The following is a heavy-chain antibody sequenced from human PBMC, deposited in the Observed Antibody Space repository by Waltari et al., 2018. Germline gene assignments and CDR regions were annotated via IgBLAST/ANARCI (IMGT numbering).Heavy chain of an antibody. D-gene: IGHD3-10*01. CDR3: ARRGAYYYGSELDY. J-gene: IGHJ4*02. Sequence: QLQLQESGPGLVKPSETLSLTCTVSGGSIRSSRYYWGWIRQPPGKGLGWIGSIYYSGSTYYNPSLKSRVTISVDTSKNQFSLKLSSVTAADTAVYYCARRGAYYYGSELDYWGQGTLVTVSS. CDR2: IYYSGST. CDR1: GGSIRSSRYY. V-gene: IGHV4-39*01.